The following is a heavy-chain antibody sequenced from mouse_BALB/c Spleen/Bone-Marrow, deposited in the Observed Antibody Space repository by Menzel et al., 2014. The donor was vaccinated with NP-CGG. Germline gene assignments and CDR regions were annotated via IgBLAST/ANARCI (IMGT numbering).Heavy chain of an antibody. CDR3: ARWAYYDYEGFAH. V-gene: IGHV1-4*01. D-gene: IGHD2-4*01. J-gene: IGHJ3*01. CDR2: INPSSGYT. CDR1: GYSFTNYM. Sequence: QVHVKQSGADLARPGASVKMSCKASGYSFTNYMIHWVKQRPGQGLEWIGYINPSSGYTNYNQKFKDKATLTADKPSSTAYMQLSSLTSEDSAVYYCARWAYYDYEGFAHWGQGTLVTVSA.